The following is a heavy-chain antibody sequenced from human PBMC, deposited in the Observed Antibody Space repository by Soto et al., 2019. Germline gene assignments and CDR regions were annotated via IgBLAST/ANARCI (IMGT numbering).Heavy chain of an antibody. CDR3: TRDEGGSYDSWFHP. D-gene: IGHD1-26*01. V-gene: IGHV3-21*01. CDR1: TFSLYS. J-gene: IGHJ5*02. Sequence: EVQVVESGGGLVKPGGSLTLSCNFTFSLYSMNWVRQAPGKGLEWVASISSGAAYIKYADSVQGRFTISRDNAKSSVSLQMSSLRVEDTAVYFCTRDEGGSYDSWFHPWGKGTQFTFS. CDR2: ISSGAAYI.